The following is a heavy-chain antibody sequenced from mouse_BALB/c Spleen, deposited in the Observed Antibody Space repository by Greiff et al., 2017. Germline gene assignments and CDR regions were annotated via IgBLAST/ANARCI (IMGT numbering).Heavy chain of an antibody. Sequence: VQLKESGPGLVAPSQSLSITCTVSGFSLTSYGVHWVRQPPGKGLEWLGVIWAGGSTNYNSALMSRLSISKDNSKSQVFLKMNSLQTDDTAMYYCARRTYDYDGGGFAYWGQGTLVTVSA. J-gene: IGHJ3*01. V-gene: IGHV2-9*02. CDR2: IWAGGST. CDR3: ARRTYDYDGGGFAY. D-gene: IGHD2-4*01. CDR1: GFSLTSYG.